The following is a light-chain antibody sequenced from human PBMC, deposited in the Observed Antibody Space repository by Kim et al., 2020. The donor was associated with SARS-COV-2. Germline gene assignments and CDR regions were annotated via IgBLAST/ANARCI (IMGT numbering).Light chain of an antibody. CDR1: QGMSSA. CDR2: DAS. Sequence: GDSVTITCRASQGMSSALAWYQQTSGKAPKLLIYDASNLESGVPSRFSGSGSGTDFTLTISSVQPEDFATYYCQQFYSYPITFGQGTRLEI. J-gene: IGKJ5*01. CDR3: QQFYSYPIT. V-gene: IGKV1-13*02.